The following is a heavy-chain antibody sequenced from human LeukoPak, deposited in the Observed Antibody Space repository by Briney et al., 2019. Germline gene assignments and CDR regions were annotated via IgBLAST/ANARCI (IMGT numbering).Heavy chain of an antibody. Sequence: SETLSLTCTVSGGSVSSGSYYWSWIRQPPGKGLEWIGYIYYSGSTNYNPSLKSRVTISVDTSKNQFSLKLSSVTAADTAVYYCARDCGGDCSPLWGQGTLVTVSS. V-gene: IGHV4-61*01. CDR1: GGSVSSGSYY. CDR3: ARDCGGDCSPL. J-gene: IGHJ4*02. CDR2: IYYSGST. D-gene: IGHD2-21*02.